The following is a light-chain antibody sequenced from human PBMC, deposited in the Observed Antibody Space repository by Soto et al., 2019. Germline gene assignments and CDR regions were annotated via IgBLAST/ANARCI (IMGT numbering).Light chain of an antibody. Sequence: QSVLTQPASVSGSSGQSITISCTGTSSDVGAYNYVSWYQQHPGKAPKLMIFAVTNRPSGVSNHFTGSKSGNTASLTISGLQAEDEADYYCSSYTGSKSYVFGTGTKVTVL. CDR3: SSYTGSKSYV. CDR2: AVT. J-gene: IGLJ1*01. V-gene: IGLV2-14*03. CDR1: SSDVGAYNY.